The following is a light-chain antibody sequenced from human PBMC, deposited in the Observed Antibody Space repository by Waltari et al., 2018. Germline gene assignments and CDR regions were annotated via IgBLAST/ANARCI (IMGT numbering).Light chain of an antibody. CDR1: QSISTW. V-gene: IGKV1-5*03. Sequence: DIQMTQSPSTLSASVGDRVTITCRASQSISTWLAWYQQKPGKAPKLLIYKASSLESGVPSRFSGSGSVTEFTLTISSPQPDDFATYYCQQYKSYPYTFGQGTKLEIK. CDR3: QQYKSYPYT. J-gene: IGKJ2*01. CDR2: KAS.